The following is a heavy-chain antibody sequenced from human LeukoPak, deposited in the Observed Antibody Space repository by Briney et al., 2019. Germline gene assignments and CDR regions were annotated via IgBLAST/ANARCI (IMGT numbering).Heavy chain of an antibody. CDR1: GGSISNYY. CDR3: ARGYSGSYLANSNWYFDL. J-gene: IGHJ2*01. Sequence: KSSETLSLTCTVSGGSISNYYWSWIRQPPGKGLEWIGYMYYSGSTNYNPSLKSRVTISVDTSKNQFSLKLRSVTAADTAVYYFARGYSGSYLANSNWYFDLWGRGTLVTVSS. V-gene: IGHV4-59*01. CDR2: MYYSGST. D-gene: IGHD1-26*01.